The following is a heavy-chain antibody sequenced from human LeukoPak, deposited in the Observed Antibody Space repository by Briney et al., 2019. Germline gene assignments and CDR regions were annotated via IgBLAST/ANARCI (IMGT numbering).Heavy chain of an antibody. Sequence: PGRSLRLSCAVSGFFFSSYCMHWVRQAPGKGLEWLAVISSDGSNKYYADSVKGRFTISRDNSKTTLFVQMNSLRVEDTAVYYCARCRENDFWSGSPVDYWGQGTLVTVSS. V-gene: IGHV3-30-3*01. J-gene: IGHJ4*02. CDR1: GFFFSSYC. CDR3: ARCRENDFWSGSPVDY. CDR2: ISSDGSNK. D-gene: IGHD3-3*01.